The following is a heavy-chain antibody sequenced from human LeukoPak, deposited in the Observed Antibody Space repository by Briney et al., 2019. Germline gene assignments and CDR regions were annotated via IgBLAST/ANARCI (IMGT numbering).Heavy chain of an antibody. CDR1: GFIFRNYW. CDR3: ASLVVIQGSYWYFYL. V-gene: IGHV3-7*01. D-gene: IGHD3-22*01. CDR2: IKQDGSEK. J-gene: IGHJ2*01. Sequence: PGGSLRLSCAASGFIFRNYWMIWVRQAPGKGLEWVANIKQDGSEKYYVDSVKGRFTISRDNAKNSLYLQMNSLRAEDTAVYYCASLVVIQGSYWYFYLWGRGTLVTVST.